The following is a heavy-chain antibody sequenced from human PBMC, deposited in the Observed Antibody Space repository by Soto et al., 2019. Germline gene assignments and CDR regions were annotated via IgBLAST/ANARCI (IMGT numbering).Heavy chain of an antibody. CDR3: VRNGHSSEYRGWILP. Sequence: EVQLVESGGGLVQPGGSLRLSCAASGFTVSSNYMSWVREATGKGLEWVSVIYSGGTTYYADSVKGRFTLSRDNSKNTLYLHMNSLRAEDSAAYYCVRNGHSSEYRGWILPWGQGILVIVSS. V-gene: IGHV3-66*01. CDR2: IYSGGTT. J-gene: IGHJ5*02. CDR1: GFTVSSNY. D-gene: IGHD5-12*01.